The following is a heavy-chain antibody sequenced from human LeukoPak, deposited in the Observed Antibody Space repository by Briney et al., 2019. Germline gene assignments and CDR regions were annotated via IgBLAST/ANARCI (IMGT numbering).Heavy chain of an antibody. CDR1: GFTFSDYS. D-gene: IGHD2-2*01. J-gene: IGHJ3*02. V-gene: IGHV3-11*01. CDR3: ARSSSTSVDAFDI. Sequence: GGSLRLSCAASGFTFSDYSMSWIRQAPGKGLEGVSYISSSGSTIYYADSVKGRFTISRDNAKNSLYLQMNSLRAEDTAVYYCARSSSTSVDAFDIWGQGTMVTVSS. CDR2: ISSSGSTI.